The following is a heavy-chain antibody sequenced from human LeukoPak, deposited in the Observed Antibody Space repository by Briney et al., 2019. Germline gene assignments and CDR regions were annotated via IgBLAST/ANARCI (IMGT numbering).Heavy chain of an antibody. J-gene: IGHJ4*02. CDR1: GGSISSGGYY. CDR2: IYYSGST. D-gene: IGHD5-24*01. CDR3: ARGARAGYNLEPFDY. V-gene: IGHV4-31*03. Sequence: SETLSLTCTVSGGSISSGGYYCSWIRQHPGKGLEWIGYIYYSGSTYYNPSLKSRVTISVDTSKNQFSLKLRSVTAADTAVYYCARGARAGYNLEPFDYWGQGTLVTASS.